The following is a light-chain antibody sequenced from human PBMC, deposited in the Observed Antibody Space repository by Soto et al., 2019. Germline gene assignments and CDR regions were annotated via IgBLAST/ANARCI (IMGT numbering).Light chain of an antibody. CDR2: AAS. V-gene: IGKV1-39*01. Sequence: PSSLSASVGDRVTITCRASQSISSYLNWYQQKPGKAPKLLIYAASSLQSGVPSRFSGSGSGTDFTLTISSLQPEDFATYYCQQSYSTLMYTFGQGTKLEIK. CDR1: QSISSY. J-gene: IGKJ2*01. CDR3: QQSYSTLMYT.